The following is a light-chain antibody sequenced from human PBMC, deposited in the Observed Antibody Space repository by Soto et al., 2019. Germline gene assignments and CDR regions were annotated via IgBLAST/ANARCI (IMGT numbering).Light chain of an antibody. V-gene: IGKV3-20*01. CDR2: GAS. Sequence: EIVLTQSPGTLSLSPGERATLSCRASQSVSSSYLAWYQQKPGQAPRLLIYGASSRATGIPDRFSGSGSGTDLTLTISSLEPEDFAVYYCQQYGSSPLFTFGPGTKVDIK. J-gene: IGKJ3*01. CDR3: QQYGSSPLFT. CDR1: QSVSSSY.